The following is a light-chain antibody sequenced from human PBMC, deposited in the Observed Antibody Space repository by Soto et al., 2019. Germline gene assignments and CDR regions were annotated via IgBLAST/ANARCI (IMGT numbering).Light chain of an antibody. CDR3: HQRQRWPRT. Sequence: DIQMTQSPSTLSASVGDRLTITCRASQGVSGWLAWYQQKPGQPPRLLIYGAFNRAAGIPARFSGSGSGTDFTLTISSLQPEDFATYYCHQRQRWPRTLGQGTKVEI. V-gene: IGKV1-5*01. J-gene: IGKJ1*01. CDR1: QGVSGW. CDR2: GAF.